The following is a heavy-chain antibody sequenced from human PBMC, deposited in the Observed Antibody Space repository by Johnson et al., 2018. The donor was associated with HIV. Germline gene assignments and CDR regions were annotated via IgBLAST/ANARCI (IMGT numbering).Heavy chain of an antibody. J-gene: IGHJ3*02. D-gene: IGHD1-26*01. CDR2: IGTAGDT. CDR3: AREGAWEVRPGAFDI. V-gene: IGHV3-13*01. Sequence: VQLVESGGGLVQPGGSLRLSCAASGFTFSSYDMHWVRQATGKGLEWVSAIGTAGDTYYPGSVKGRFTISRENAKNSLYLQMNSLRAEDTAVYHCAREGAWEVRPGAFDIWGQGTMVTVSS. CDR1: GFTFSSYD.